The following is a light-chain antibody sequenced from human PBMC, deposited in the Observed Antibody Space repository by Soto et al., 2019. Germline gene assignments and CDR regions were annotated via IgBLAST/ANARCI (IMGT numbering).Light chain of an antibody. CDR2: GAS. J-gene: IGKJ2*01. CDR3: QQSYSTPYT. V-gene: IGKV1-39*01. CDR1: QSISTY. Sequence: DIQMTPSPSSLSASVGDRVTITCRASQSISTYLNWYQQRPGRAPKLLIYGASNLQSGVPSGFSGSGSGTDFALTISSLQPDDFATYYCQQSYSTPYTFGQGTKLEIK.